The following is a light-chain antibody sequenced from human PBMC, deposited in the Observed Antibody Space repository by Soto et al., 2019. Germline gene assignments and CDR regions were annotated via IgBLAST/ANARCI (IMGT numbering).Light chain of an antibody. J-gene: IGLJ3*02. Sequence: QSVLTQPPSVSGAPGQRVTISCTGSSSNIGAGYDVHWYQQLPGTAPKLLIYGNSNRPSGVPDRVSGSKSGTSASLAITGLQAEYEADYYCQSYASSLSGSVFGGGTKVTVL. CDR3: QSYASSLSGSV. V-gene: IGLV1-40*01. CDR1: SSNIGAGYD. CDR2: GNS.